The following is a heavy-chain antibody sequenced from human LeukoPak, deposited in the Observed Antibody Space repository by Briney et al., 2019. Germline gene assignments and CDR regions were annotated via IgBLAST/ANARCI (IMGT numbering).Heavy chain of an antibody. Sequence: KTGGSLRLSCAASGFTFSSYSMNWVRQAPGKGLEWVSSISSSSSYIYYADSVKGRFTISRDNAKNSLYLQMNSLRAEDTAVYYCYCSPPPDAFDIWGQGTMVTVSS. CDR2: ISSSSSYI. D-gene: IGHD2-8*02. CDR3: YCSPPPDAFDI. CDR1: GFTFSSYS. J-gene: IGHJ3*02. V-gene: IGHV3-21*01.